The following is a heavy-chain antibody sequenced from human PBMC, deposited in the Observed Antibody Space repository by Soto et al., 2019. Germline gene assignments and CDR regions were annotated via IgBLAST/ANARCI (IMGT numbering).Heavy chain of an antibody. CDR2: ISGSGGST. Sequence: EVQLLESGGGLVQPGGSLRLSCAASGFTFSSYAMSWVRQAPGKGLEWVSAISGSGGSTYYAGSVKGRFTISRDNSKNTLYLQMNSLRAEDTAVYYCAKEGLAMVRGVNAYYYYGMDVWGQGTTVTVSS. CDR1: GFTFSSYA. J-gene: IGHJ6*02. D-gene: IGHD3-10*01. CDR3: AKEGLAMVRGVNAYYYYGMDV. V-gene: IGHV3-23*01.